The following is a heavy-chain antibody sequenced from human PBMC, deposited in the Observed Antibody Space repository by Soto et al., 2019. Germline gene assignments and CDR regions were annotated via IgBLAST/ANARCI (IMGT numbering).Heavy chain of an antibody. V-gene: IGHV4-34*01. D-gene: IGHD5-12*01. CDR3: ARARSGLRFAVYYYYYGMDV. Sequence: PSETLSLTCAVYGGSFSGYYWGWIRQPPGKGLEWIGEINHSGSTNYNPSLKSRVTISVDTSKNQFSLKLSSVTAADTAVYYCARARSGLRFAVYYYYYGMDVWGQGTTVTVSS. J-gene: IGHJ6*02. CDR2: INHSGST. CDR1: GGSFSGYY.